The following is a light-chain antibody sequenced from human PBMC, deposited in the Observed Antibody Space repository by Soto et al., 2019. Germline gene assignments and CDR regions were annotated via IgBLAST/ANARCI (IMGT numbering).Light chain of an antibody. J-gene: IGLJ1*01. CDR1: SSDVGAFYY. Sequence: QSVLTQPASASGSPGQSITISCTGTSSDVGAFYYVSWYQQHPGKAPKPMISEVSSRPSGVSYRFSGSKSGNTASLTISGLQAEDEADYYCSSYTTTSTAVFGTGTKVTVL. CDR3: SSYTTTSTAV. CDR2: EVS. V-gene: IGLV2-14*01.